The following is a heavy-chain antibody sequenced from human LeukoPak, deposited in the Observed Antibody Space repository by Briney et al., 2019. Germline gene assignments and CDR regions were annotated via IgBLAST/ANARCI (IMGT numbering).Heavy chain of an antibody. CDR2: SDPEDGET. CDR1: GYTFTSYD. CDR3: ATVNLGQGVYYFDY. D-gene: IGHD6-13*01. J-gene: IGHJ4*02. V-gene: IGHV1-24*01. Sequence: ASVKVSCKASGYTFTSYDINWVRQATGQGLEWMGGSDPEDGETIYAQKFQGRVTMTEDTSTDTAYMELSSLRSEDTAVYYCATVNLGQGVYYFDYWGQGTLVTVSS.